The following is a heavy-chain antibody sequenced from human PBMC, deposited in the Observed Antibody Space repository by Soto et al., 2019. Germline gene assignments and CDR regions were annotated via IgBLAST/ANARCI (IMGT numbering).Heavy chain of an antibody. D-gene: IGHD2-15*01. J-gene: IGHJ5*02. V-gene: IGHV1-3*01. CDR3: ARGIATGQLDP. CDR1: GYTFTRYT. Sequence: GASVKVSCKASGYTFTRYTMNWVRQAPGQRLEWMGWINPDNGNTKSSQKFQDRVIITRDTSASTAYMDLSSLRPEDTAVYYCARGIATGQLDPWGQGTLVTVSS. CDR2: INPDNGNT.